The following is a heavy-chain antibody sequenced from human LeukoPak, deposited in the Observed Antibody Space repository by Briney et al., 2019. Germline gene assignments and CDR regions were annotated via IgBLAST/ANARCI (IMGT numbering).Heavy chain of an antibody. J-gene: IGHJ4*02. CDR3: ARDRRDYDSSGYTVEIDY. D-gene: IGHD3-22*01. Sequence: SGTLSLTCTVSGGSISSYHWSWIRQPAGKGLEWIGRIYTSGSTNYNPSLKSRVTISVDTSKNQFSLKLSSVTAADTAVYYCARDRRDYDSSGYTVEIDYWGQGTLVTVSS. CDR1: GGSISSYH. V-gene: IGHV4-4*07. CDR2: IYTSGST.